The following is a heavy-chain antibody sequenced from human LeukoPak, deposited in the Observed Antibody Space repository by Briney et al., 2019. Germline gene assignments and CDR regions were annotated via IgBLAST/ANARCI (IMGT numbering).Heavy chain of an antibody. V-gene: IGHV4-61*02. D-gene: IGHD3-3*01. CDR1: GVSMTIGGYY. CDR3: AREVPVSLRFLEWENFDS. Sequence: SETLSLTCTVSGVSMTIGGYYWTWIRQPAGKGLEWLGRVFTSGKTDYNPSLKSRLTISLETSENQFSLKLTSVTAADTAVYFCAREVPVSLRFLEWENFDSWGQGALVTVSS. J-gene: IGHJ4*02. CDR2: VFTSGKT.